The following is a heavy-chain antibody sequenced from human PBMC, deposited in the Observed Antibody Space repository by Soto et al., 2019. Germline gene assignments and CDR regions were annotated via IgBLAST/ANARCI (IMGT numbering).Heavy chain of an antibody. Sequence: SETLSLTCTVSGASISSGGYYWTWIRQHPGEGLEWIGHSYYGGSAYYNPSLTSRLTISVDTSNNQFSLKLSSVTAADTAVYYCARLRGMVRGVFDYWGQGTLVTVSS. CDR2: SYYGGSA. D-gene: IGHD3-10*01. J-gene: IGHJ4*02. V-gene: IGHV4-31*03. CDR3: ARLRGMVRGVFDY. CDR1: GASISSGGYY.